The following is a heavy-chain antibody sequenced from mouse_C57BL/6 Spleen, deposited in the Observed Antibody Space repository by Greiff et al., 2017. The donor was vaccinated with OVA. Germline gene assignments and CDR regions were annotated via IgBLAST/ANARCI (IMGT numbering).Heavy chain of an antibody. J-gene: IGHJ2*01. D-gene: IGHD2-12*01. V-gene: IGHV1-18*01. CDR3: ARAPVSYFDY. CDR2: INPNNGGT. Sequence: VHVKQSGPELVKPGASVKIPCKASGYTFTDYNMDWVKQSHGKSLEWIGDINPNNGGTIYNQKFKGKATLTVDKSSSTAYMELRSLTSEDTAVYYCARAPVSYFDYWGQGTTLTVSS. CDR1: GYTFTDYN.